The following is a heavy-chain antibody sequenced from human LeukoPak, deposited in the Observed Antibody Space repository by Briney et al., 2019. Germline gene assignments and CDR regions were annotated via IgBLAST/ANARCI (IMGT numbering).Heavy chain of an antibody. D-gene: IGHD3-22*01. CDR1: GYTFTGFY. V-gene: IGHV1-2*02. CDR2: INPNSGGT. CDR3: ARRIYESSGYNY. Sequence: ASVKVSRKASGYTFTGFYMHWVRQAPGQGLEWMGWINPNSGGTDYAQKFQGRVTMTRDTSISTAYMELSGLRSDDTAVYYCARRIYESSGYNYWGQGTLVTVSS. J-gene: IGHJ4*02.